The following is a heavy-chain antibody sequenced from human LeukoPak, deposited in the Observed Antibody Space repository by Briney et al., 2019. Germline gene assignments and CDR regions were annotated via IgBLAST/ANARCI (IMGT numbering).Heavy chain of an antibody. J-gene: IGHJ5*02. CDR3: ARQYSSSWRWFDP. D-gene: IGHD6-13*01. CDR2: IYYSGST. V-gene: IGHV4-39*01. Sequence: SETLSLTCTVSGGSISSSSYYWGWIRQPPGKGLEWIGSIYYSGSTNYNPSLKSRVTISVDTSKNQFSLKLSSVTAADTAVYYCARQYSSSWRWFDPWGQGTLVTVSS. CDR1: GGSISSSSYY.